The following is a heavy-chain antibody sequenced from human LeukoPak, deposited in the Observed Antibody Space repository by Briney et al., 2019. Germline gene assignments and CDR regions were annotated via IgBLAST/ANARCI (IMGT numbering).Heavy chain of an antibody. CDR1: GFTFSSYS. J-gene: IGHJ3*02. D-gene: IGHD4-11*01. V-gene: IGHV3-21*04. CDR3: ARGGHDYDAFDI. Sequence: GGSLRLSCAASGFTFSSYSMNWVRQAPGKGLEWVSSISSSSSYIYYADSVKGRFTISRDNAKNSLYLQMNSLRAEDTAVYYCARGGHDYDAFDIWGQGTMVTVSS. CDR2: ISSSSSYI.